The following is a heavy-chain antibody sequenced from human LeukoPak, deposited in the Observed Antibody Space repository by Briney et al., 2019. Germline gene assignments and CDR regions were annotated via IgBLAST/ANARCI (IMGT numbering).Heavy chain of an antibody. J-gene: IGHJ1*01. D-gene: IGHD2-2*02. CDR3: ARDRGYCSSTSCYTEYFQH. CDR2: IIPIFGTA. Sequence: PVASVKVSCKASGGTFSSYAISWVRQAPGQGLEWMGGIIPIFGTANYAQKFQGRVTITADESTSTAYMELSSLRSEDTAVYYCARDRGYCSSTSCYTEYFQHWGQGTLVTVSS. CDR1: GGTFSSYA. V-gene: IGHV1-69*01.